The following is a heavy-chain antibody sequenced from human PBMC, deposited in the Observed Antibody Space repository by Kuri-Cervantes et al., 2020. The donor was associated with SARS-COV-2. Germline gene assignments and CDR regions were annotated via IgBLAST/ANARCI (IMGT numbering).Heavy chain of an antibody. V-gene: IGHV3-48*01. Sequence: GESLKISCAASGFTFSSHEMNWVRQAPGKGLEWVSYISSSSSTIYYADSVKGRFTISRDNSKNTLYLQMNSLRAEDTAVYYCARDIYNWNDERGYYYYGMDVWGQGTTVTVSS. D-gene: IGHD1-20*01. CDR2: ISSSSSTI. CDR1: GFTFSSHE. CDR3: ARDIYNWNDERGYYYYGMDV. J-gene: IGHJ6*02.